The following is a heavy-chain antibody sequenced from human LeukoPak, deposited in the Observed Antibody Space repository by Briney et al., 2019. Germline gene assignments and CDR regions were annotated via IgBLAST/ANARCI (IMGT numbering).Heavy chain of an antibody. CDR3: ANSLARGTYNWFDP. CDR1: GFTFSSYA. V-gene: IGHV3-23*01. CDR2: ISGSGGST. J-gene: IGHJ5*02. Sequence: GGSLRLSCAASGFTFSSYAMSWVRQAPGKGLEWVSAISGSGGSTYYADSVKGRFTISRDNSKNSLYLQMNSLRAEDTAVYYCANSLARGTYNWFDPWGQGTLVTVSS.